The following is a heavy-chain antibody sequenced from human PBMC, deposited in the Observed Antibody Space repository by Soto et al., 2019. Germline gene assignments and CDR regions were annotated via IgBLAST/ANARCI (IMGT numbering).Heavy chain of an antibody. CDR3: ARGRSSPNXDP. V-gene: IGHV1-69*01. CDR2: LIPIFGAA. D-gene: IGHD6-6*01. J-gene: IGHJ5*02. Sequence: QVQLVQSGAEVRKPGSSVKVSCKISGGTFTNYVISWRRQAPGQGLEWMGGLIPIFGAANLAQKFQGRVTITADESTSTVNMELSSXXXXDTAVYYCARGRSSPNXDPXGQGTLVTVSS. CDR1: GGTFTNYV.